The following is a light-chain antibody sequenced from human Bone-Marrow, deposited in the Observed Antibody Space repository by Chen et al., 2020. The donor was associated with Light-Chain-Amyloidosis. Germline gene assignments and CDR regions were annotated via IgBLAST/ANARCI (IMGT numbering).Light chain of an antibody. J-gene: IGKJ4*01. CDR1: QSISDY. Sequence: DIQMTQSPPSLSASVGDRVTITCRASQSISDYVNWHQQKPGKAPKLLIYSASTLESGVPSRFSGSGSGTDFTLTINGLQPEDFATYYCQQSYSDPRTFGGGTRVEMK. CDR3: QQSYSDPRT. V-gene: IGKV1-39*01. CDR2: SAS.